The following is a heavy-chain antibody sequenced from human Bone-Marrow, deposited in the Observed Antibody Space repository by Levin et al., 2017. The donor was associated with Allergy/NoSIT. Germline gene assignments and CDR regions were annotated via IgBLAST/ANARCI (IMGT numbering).Heavy chain of an antibody. CDR1: GFSFRTYG. CDR3: ARPGASRYAFDM. D-gene: IGHD1-14*01. V-gene: IGHV3-30*03. J-gene: IGHJ3*02. CDR2: ISHDADNK. Sequence: HPGGSLRLSCAASGFSFRTYGMHWVRQAPGKGLEWVAIISHDADNKFYADTVKGRFTISRDNSNSTLFLHMNSLRSDDTAVYYCARPGASRYAFDMWGQGTMVTVSS.